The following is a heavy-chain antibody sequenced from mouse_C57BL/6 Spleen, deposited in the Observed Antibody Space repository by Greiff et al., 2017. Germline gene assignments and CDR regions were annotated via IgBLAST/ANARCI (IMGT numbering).Heavy chain of an antibody. J-gene: IGHJ3*01. D-gene: IGHD2-3*01. CDR2: IYPGDGDT. V-gene: IGHV1-82*01. Sequence: VQLQQSGPELVKPGASVKISCKASGYAFSSSWMNWVKQRPGKGLEWIGRIYPGDGDTNYNGKFKGKATLTADKSSSTAYMQLSSLTSEDSAVYFCARPYDGYLAYWGQGTLVTVSA. CDR3: ARPYDGYLAY. CDR1: GYAFSSSW.